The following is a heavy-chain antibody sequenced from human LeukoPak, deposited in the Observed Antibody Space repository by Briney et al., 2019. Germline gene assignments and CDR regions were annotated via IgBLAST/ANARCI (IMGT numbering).Heavy chain of an antibody. J-gene: IGHJ4*02. D-gene: IGHD3-22*01. CDR2: IYHSGST. CDR3: ARRGYYYDSSHYYYFDY. V-gene: IGHV4-59*08. Sequence: SETLSLTCTVSGVSITSYYWSWIRQPPGKGLEWIGSIYHSGSTNDNPSLKSRVTTSVDTSKNQFSLRLSSVTAADTAVYYCARRGYYYDSSHYYYFDYWGQGTLVTVSS. CDR1: GVSITSYY.